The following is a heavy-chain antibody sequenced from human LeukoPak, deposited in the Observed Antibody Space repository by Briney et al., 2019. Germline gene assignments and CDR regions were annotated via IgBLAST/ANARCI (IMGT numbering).Heavy chain of an antibody. CDR3: AKDTWELPTPLSRYGDFDY. D-gene: IGHD1-26*01. CDR2: ISGDGGST. V-gene: IGHV3-43*02. J-gene: IGHJ4*02. Sequence: GGSLRLSCAAPGFTFDDYAMHWVRQAPGKGLEWVSLISGDGGSTYYADSVKGRFTISRDNSKNSLYLQMNSLRTEDTALYYCAKDTWELPTPLSRYGDFDYWGQGTLVTVSS. CDR1: GFTFDDYA.